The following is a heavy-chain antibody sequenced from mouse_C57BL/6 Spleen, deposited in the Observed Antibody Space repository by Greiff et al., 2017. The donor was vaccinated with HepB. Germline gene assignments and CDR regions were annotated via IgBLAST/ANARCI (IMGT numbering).Heavy chain of an antibody. V-gene: IGHV1-64*01. Sequence: VQLQHPGAELVKPGASVKLSCKASGYTFTSYWMHWVKQRPGQGLEWIGMIHPNSGSTNYNEKFKSKATLTVDKSSSTAYMQLSSLTSEDSAVYYCARSGLLRYYFDYWGQGTTLTVSS. D-gene: IGHD1-1*01. J-gene: IGHJ2*01. CDR1: GYTFTSYW. CDR2: IHPNSGST. CDR3: ARSGLLRYYFDY.